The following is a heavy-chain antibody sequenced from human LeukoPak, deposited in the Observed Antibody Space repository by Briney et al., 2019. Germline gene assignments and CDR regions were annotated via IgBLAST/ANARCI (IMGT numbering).Heavy chain of an antibody. J-gene: IGHJ4*02. CDR1: GYSFTAYF. D-gene: IGHD3-22*01. CDR2: LNPNTGVS. CDR3: ARDFFPGQSDKSGFVVDH. Sequence: ASARVSCKASGYSFTAYFIHWLRQAPGQGLEWIGCLNPNTGVSNSTQKFHNRVTLTRGTSITTAYLDLSGLRSDDTAVYYCARDFFPGQSDKSGFVVDHWGQGSPVTVSP. V-gene: IGHV1-2*02.